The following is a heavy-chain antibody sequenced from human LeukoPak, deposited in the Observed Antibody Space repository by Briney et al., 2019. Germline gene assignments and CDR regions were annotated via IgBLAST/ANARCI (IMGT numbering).Heavy chain of an antibody. V-gene: IGHV1-69*05. CDR2: IIPIFGTA. CDR1: GGTFSSYA. CDR3: ARGASGTSSFDY. D-gene: IGHD1-7*01. Sequence: GASVKVSCKASGGTFSSYAISWVRQAPGQGLEWMGGIIPIFGTANYAQKFQGRVTITTDESTSTAYMELSSLRSEDTAVYYCARGASGTSSFDYWGQGTLVTVSS. J-gene: IGHJ4*02.